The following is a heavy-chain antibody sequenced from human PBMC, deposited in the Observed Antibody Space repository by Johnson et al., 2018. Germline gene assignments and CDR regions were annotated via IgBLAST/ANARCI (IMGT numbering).Heavy chain of an antibody. Sequence: VQLQESGGGLVQPGGSXRLSCAASGFPFSSYWMHWVRQVPGKGLVWVSRIKSDGSSTDYADSVKGRFTISRDNAKNTLYLQMNSLRAEDTAVFYCAKASKSGNAGAGGYFQHWGQGTLVTVSS. D-gene: IGHD1-14*01. CDR2: IKSDGSST. J-gene: IGHJ1*01. V-gene: IGHV3-74*01. CDR1: GFPFSSYW. CDR3: AKASKSGNAGAGGYFQH.